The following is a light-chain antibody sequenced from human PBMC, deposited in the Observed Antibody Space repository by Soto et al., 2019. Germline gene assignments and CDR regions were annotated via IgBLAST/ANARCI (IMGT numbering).Light chain of an antibody. CDR1: SGSVSTSYY. CDR2: STN. V-gene: IGLV8-61*01. J-gene: IGLJ3*02. Sequence: QAVVTQEPSFSVSPEGTVTLTCGLSSGSVSTSYYPSWYQQTPGQAPRTLIYSTNTRSSGVPDRFSGSILGNKAALTITGAQADDESDYYCVLLMGSGIWVFGGGTKLTVL. CDR3: VLLMGSGIWV.